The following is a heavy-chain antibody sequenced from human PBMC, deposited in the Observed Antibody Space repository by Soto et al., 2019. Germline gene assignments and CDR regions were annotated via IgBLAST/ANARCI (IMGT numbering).Heavy chain of an antibody. D-gene: IGHD2-2*01. CDR1: GFTFSSYA. V-gene: IGHV3-23*01. Sequence: EVQLLESGGGLVQPGGSLRLSCAASGFTFSSYAMSWVRQAPGKGLEWVSAISGSGGSTYYADSVKGRFTISRDNSKNTLYLQMNSLSAEDTAVYYCATGRGYCSSTSCRSYYYYYYGMDVWGQGTTVTVSS. CDR3: ATGRGYCSSTSCRSYYYYYYGMDV. CDR2: ISGSGGST. J-gene: IGHJ6*02.